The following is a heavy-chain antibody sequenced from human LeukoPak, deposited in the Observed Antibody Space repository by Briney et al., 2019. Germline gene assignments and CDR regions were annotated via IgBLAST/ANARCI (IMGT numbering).Heavy chain of an antibody. CDR3: ARGAAFDI. CDR2: INHSGST. J-gene: IGHJ3*02. CDR1: GASISNDIDY. Sequence: SETLSLTCTVSGASISNDIDYWGWIRQPPGKGLEWIGEINHSGSTNYNPSLKSRVTISVDTSKNQFSLKLSSVTAADTAVYYCARGAAFDIWGQGTMVTVSS. V-gene: IGHV4-39*07.